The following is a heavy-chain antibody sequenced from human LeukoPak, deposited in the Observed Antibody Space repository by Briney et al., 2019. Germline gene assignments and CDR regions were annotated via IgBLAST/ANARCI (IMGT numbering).Heavy chain of an antibody. CDR2: ISFDGTHD. D-gene: IGHD4-17*01. Sequence: GGSLRLSCAASGFTFSSYAIHWVRQAPGKGLEWVAVISFDGTHDFYADSVKGRFTISRDNSKNTLYLQMNSLRADDTAVYYCARARATVTRISSFDIWGQGTKVTVSS. J-gene: IGHJ3*02. CDR1: GFTFSSYA. V-gene: IGHV3-30*04. CDR3: ARARATVTRISSFDI.